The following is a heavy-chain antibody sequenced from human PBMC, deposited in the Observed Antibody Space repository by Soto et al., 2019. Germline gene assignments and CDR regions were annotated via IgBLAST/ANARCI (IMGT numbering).Heavy chain of an antibody. D-gene: IGHD5-12*01. J-gene: IGHJ3*02. CDR1: GYSFTTSW. Sequence: LGESLTISCKGSGYSFTTSWIGWVRQMPEKSLEWMGIIFPADSESRSSPSFLGQVTHPADKYITTAYPQWRNLQTPDTPLTYKARLGVSGYVCFDIWGQGTRGTV. CDR3: ARLGVSGYVCFDI. V-gene: IGHV5-51*01. CDR2: IFPADSES.